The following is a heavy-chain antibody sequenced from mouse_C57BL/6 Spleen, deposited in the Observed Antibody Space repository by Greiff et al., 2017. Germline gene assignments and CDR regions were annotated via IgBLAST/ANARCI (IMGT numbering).Heavy chain of an antibody. Sequence: ESGAELVRPGASVTLSCKASGYTFTDYEMHWVKQTPVHGLEWIGAIDPETGGTAYNQKFKGKAILTADKSSSTAYMELRSLTSEDSAVYYCTRGGLRRYYAMDYWGQGTSVTVSS. CDR3: TRGGLRRYYAMDY. CDR1: GYTFTDYE. V-gene: IGHV1-15*01. CDR2: IDPETGGT. D-gene: IGHD2-4*01. J-gene: IGHJ4*01.